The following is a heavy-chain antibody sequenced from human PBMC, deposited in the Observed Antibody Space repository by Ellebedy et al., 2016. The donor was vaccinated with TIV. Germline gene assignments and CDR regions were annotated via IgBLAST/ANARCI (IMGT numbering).Heavy chain of an antibody. Sequence: GGSLRLSCAAPGFTFSSYAMSWVRQAPGKGLEWVSAISGSGSGTYYAASVKGRFTISRDNSKNTLYLQMNSLRAEDTAVYYCVRGLADYWGHGTLVTVSS. CDR2: ISGSGSGT. V-gene: IGHV3-23*01. CDR1: GFTFSSYA. CDR3: VRGLADY. J-gene: IGHJ4*01.